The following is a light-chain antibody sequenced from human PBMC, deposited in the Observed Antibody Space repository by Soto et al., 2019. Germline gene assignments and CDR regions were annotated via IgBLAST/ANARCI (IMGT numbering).Light chain of an antibody. CDR3: SSFTSSSSYV. Sequence: QSVLDQPAYVSGSPGQSIAISCTGNSRDVGSYNSVSWYQQYPGKAPTLMIHDVSDRPSVVSNRFSGSKSGNTASLTISWLQAEDEADYYCSSFTSSSSYVFGSGTKVTVL. CDR2: DVS. CDR1: SRDVGSYNS. J-gene: IGLJ1*01. V-gene: IGLV2-14*03.